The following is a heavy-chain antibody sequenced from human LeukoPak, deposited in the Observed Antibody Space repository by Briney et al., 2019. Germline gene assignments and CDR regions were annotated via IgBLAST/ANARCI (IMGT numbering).Heavy chain of an antibody. CDR1: GGTFSSYA. J-gene: IGHJ4*02. Sequence: ASVKVSCKASGGTFSSYAISWVRQAPGQGLEWMGGVIPIFGTANYAQKFQGRVTITADKSTSTAYMELSSLRSEDTAVYYCARDPDYYDSSGSARTYYDYWGQGTLVTVSS. V-gene: IGHV1-69*06. D-gene: IGHD3-22*01. CDR3: ARDPDYYDSSGSARTYYDY. CDR2: VIPIFGTA.